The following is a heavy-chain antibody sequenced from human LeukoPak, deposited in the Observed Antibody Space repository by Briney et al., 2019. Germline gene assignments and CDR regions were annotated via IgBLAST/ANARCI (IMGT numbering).Heavy chain of an antibody. CDR1: GGTFSSYA. D-gene: IGHD3-3*01. J-gene: IGHJ6*02. CDR2: IIPIFGTA. Sequence: SVKVSCTASGGTFSSYAISWVRQAPGQGLEWMGGIIPIFGTANYAQKFQGRVTITADESTSTAYMELSSLRSEDTAVYYCARDLTIFGVVNSTYYYGMDVWGQGTTVTVSS. CDR3: ARDLTIFGVVNSTYYYGMDV. V-gene: IGHV1-69*01.